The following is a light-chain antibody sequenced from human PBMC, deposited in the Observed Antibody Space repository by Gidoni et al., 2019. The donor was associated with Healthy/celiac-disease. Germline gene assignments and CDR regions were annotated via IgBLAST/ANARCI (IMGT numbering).Light chain of an antibody. J-gene: IGLJ1*01. CDR1: SSDVGGYNY. CDR3: SSYTSSSPLV. Sequence: QSALTKLASCSGSPGQSITSSCTGTSSDVGGYNYVSWYQQHPGKAPKLMIYEVSNRPSGVSNRFSGSKSGNTASLTISGLQAEDEADYYCSSYTSSSPLVFGTGTKVTVL. CDR2: EVS. V-gene: IGLV2-14*01.